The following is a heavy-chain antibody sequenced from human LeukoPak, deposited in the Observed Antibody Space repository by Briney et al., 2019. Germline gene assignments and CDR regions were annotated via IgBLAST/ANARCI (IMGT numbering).Heavy chain of an antibody. CDR2: IYTSGST. D-gene: IGHD2-21*02. V-gene: IGHV4-4*07. CDR1: GGSISSYY. Sequence: PSETLSLTCTVSGGSISSYYWSWIRQPAGKGLEWIGRIYTSGSTNYNPSLKSRVTISVDTSKNQFSLKLSSVTAADTAVYYCARGGFCGGDCYFYYWGQGTLVTVSS. J-gene: IGHJ4*02. CDR3: ARGGFCGGDCYFYY.